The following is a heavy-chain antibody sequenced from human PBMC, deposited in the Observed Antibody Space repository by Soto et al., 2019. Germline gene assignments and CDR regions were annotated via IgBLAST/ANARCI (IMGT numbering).Heavy chain of an antibody. Sequence: SVKVSCKASGRAFNNYAISWVRQAPGIGFEWLGVIIPIGGTPEHAQKFQGRVTISADESTNTAYMELSSLRSEDTAVYYCATNYYDGSGHYFIFEHWGQGTLVTVSS. CDR2: IIPIGGTP. J-gene: IGHJ4*02. CDR1: GRAFNNYA. CDR3: ATNYYDGSGHYFIFEH. V-gene: IGHV1-69*13. D-gene: IGHD3-22*01.